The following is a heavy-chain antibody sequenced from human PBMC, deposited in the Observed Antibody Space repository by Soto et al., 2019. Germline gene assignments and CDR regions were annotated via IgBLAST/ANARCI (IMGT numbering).Heavy chain of an antibody. Sequence: SETLSLTCTVSGGSISSYYWSWIRQPPGKGLEWIGYIYYSGSTNYNPSLKSRVTISVDTSKNQFSLKLSSVTAADTAVYYCARDRRFGELLPWGQGTLVTVSS. CDR1: GGSISSYY. D-gene: IGHD3-10*01. V-gene: IGHV4-59*01. CDR2: IYYSGST. J-gene: IGHJ4*02. CDR3: ARDRRFGELLP.